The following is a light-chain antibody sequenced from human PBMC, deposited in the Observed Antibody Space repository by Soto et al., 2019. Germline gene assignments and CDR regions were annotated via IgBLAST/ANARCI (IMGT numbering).Light chain of an antibody. J-gene: IGKJ4*01. Sequence: DIQMTQSPSTLSASVGDRVTITCRASQSISKWLAWYQQKPGTAPKLLIYDASSLESGVPSRFSGSGSGTEFTLTISTLQPDDFGAYFCQQYNSWSGLTFGRGTRVEIK. CDR2: DAS. CDR1: QSISKW. CDR3: QQYNSWSGLT. V-gene: IGKV1-5*01.